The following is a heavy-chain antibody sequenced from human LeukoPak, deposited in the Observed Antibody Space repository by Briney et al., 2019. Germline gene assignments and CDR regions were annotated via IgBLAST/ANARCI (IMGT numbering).Heavy chain of an antibody. D-gene: IGHD5-18*01. Sequence: ASVKVSCKVSGYTLTELSMHWVRQAPGKGLEWMGGFDPEDGETIYAQKFQGRVTMTEDTSTDTAYMELSSLRSEDTAVYYCATLRGYSYGFGAEIDYWGQGTLVTVSS. CDR1: GYTLTELS. J-gene: IGHJ4*02. CDR2: FDPEDGET. CDR3: ATLRGYSYGFGAEIDY. V-gene: IGHV1-24*01.